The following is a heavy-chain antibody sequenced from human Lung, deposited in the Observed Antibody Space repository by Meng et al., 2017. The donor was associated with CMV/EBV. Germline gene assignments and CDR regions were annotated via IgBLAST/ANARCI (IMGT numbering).Heavy chain of an antibody. J-gene: IGHJ6*02. D-gene: IGHD5-12*01. CDR2: ISDSGST. Sequence: SETLFTXXVSGDSISTYYWNWLRQSPGKGLEWIGYISDSGSTNYNPSLKSRVAFSLDTSKNQFSLKLSSVTAADTAVYYCARFDIDVEGYYGMDVWGQGTXVTVSS. CDR1: GDSISTYY. CDR3: ARFDIDVEGYYGMDV. V-gene: IGHV4-59*01.